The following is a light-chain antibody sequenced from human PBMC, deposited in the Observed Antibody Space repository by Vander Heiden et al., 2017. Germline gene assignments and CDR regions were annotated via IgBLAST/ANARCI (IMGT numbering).Light chain of an antibody. CDR1: SSDVGDYNY. V-gene: IGLV2-11*01. Sequence: QSALTQPRSVSGSPGQSVTISCTGTSSDVGDYNYVSSYQQHPGEAPQLIIFDVTERPSGVPDRFSGSNSANTASLTISGLQAEDESDYYYCSYAGSYSFVSETGTTV. CDR2: DVT. J-gene: IGLJ1*01. CDR3: CSYAGSYSFV.